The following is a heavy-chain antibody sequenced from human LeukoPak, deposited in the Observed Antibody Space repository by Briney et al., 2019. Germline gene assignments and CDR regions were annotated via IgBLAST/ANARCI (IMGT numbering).Heavy chain of an antibody. CDR1: GYNFTTYW. V-gene: IGHV5-51*01. J-gene: IGHJ3*02. D-gene: IGHD4-23*01. Sequence: GESLKISCKGSGYNFTTYWVAWVRHMPGKGLEWMGIIFPGDSDTGYRPSFQGQVTISADKSISTAYLQWSSLKASDTAMYYCARRDYGGTSAAFDIWGQGTMVTVSS. CDR3: ARRDYGGTSAAFDI. CDR2: IFPGDSDT.